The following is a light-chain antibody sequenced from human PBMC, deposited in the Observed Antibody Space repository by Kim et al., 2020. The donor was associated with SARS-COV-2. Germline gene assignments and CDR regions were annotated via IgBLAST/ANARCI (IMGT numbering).Light chain of an antibody. CDR1: SGYSNYK. CDR2: VGTGGIVG. V-gene: IGLV9-49*01. Sequence: QLVLTQPPSASASLGASVTLTCTLSSGYSNYKVDWYQQRPGKGPRFVMRVGTGGIVGSKGGGIPDRFSVLGSGLNRYLTIKDIQEEDESDYHCGADHGSRSDFVGVFGGGTRLTVL. J-gene: IGLJ3*02. CDR3: GADHGSRSDFVGV.